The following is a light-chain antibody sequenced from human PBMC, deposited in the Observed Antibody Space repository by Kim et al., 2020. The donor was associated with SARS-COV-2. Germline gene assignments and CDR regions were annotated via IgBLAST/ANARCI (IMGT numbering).Light chain of an antibody. CDR2: GAS. CDR3: QQGDT. Sequence: EIVLTQSPGTLSLSPGERATLSCRASQSVSSSYLAWYQQKPGQAPRLLIYGASSRATGIPDRFSGSGSGTDFTLTISRLEPEDFAVYYCQQGDTFGQGTKLEI. J-gene: IGKJ2*01. CDR1: QSVSSSY. V-gene: IGKV3-20*01.